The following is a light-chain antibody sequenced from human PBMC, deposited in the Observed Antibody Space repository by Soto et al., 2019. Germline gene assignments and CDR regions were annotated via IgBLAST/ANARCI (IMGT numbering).Light chain of an antibody. CDR3: QQYNKYPHT. J-gene: IGKJ2*01. Sequence: DIQMTQSPSSLSASVGDRVTITCRASQDITISLAWFQQRPGSAPRALIYAASNLQPGVPSKVSGSGSGTHFTLTINNLQPEDFGTYYRQQYNKYPHTFGQGTNLEIK. CDR1: QDITIS. CDR2: AAS. V-gene: IGKV1-16*02.